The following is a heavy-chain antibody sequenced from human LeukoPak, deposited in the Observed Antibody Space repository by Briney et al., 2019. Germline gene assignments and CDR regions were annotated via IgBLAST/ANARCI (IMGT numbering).Heavy chain of an antibody. CDR3: ARDLLDY. J-gene: IGHJ4*02. V-gene: IGHV3-48*02. CDR2: ISRDSITT. CDR1: GFTFSFYN. Sequence: GGSLRLSCAASGFTFSFYNMNWVRQAPGKGLEWVSYISRDSITTYYADSAKGRFTISRDNAKNSLYLQMNSLRDEDTAVYFCARDLLDYWGQGTLVTVSS.